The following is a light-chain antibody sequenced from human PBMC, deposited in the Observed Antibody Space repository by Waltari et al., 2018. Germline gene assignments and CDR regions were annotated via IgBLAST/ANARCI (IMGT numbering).Light chain of an antibody. CDR3: GAWDDSLNSPV. CDR1: SSNIGSNT. J-gene: IGLJ3*02. Sequence: QSVLTQPPSASGTPGQRVTISCSGSSSNIGSNTVTWYQQLPGTAPKLLMYSNNQRPSGVPDRFSGSKSGTSASLAISGLQSEDEADYYCGAWDDSLNSPVFGGGTKLTVL. V-gene: IGLV1-44*01. CDR2: SNN.